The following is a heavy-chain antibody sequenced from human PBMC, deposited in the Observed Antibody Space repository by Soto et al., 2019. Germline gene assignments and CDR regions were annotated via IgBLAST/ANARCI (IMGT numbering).Heavy chain of an antibody. CDR3: AKSIAAVGTPPYFYYYGMDV. J-gene: IGHJ6*02. CDR2: MSYDESNK. D-gene: IGHD6-13*01. CDR1: GFTFSSYG. V-gene: IGHV3-30*18. Sequence: QVQLVESGGGVVQPGRSLRLSCAASGFTFSSYGMHWVRQAPGKGLEWVAVMSYDESNKYYADSVKSRFTISRDNSKNTLYLQMTSPRAEDTAVYYCAKSIAAVGTPPYFYYYGMDVWGQGTTVTVSS.